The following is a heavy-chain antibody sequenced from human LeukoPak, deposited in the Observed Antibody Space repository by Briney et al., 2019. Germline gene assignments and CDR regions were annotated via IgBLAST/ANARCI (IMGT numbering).Heavy chain of an antibody. CDR3: ARWIVGATSAFDY. CDR2: IYPGDSDT. Sequence: GESLKISCKGSGYSFTNNWIGWVRQMPGKGLEWMGIIYPGDSDTRYSLSFRGQVTISADKSIKTAYLQWSSLRASDTAMYYCARWIVGATSAFDYWGQGTLVTVSS. V-gene: IGHV5-51*01. CDR1: GYSFTNNW. D-gene: IGHD1-26*01. J-gene: IGHJ4*02.